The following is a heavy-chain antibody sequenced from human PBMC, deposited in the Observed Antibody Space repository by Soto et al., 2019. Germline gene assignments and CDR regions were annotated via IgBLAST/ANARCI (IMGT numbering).Heavy chain of an antibody. V-gene: IGHV1-8*01. Sequence: ASVKVSCKASGYTFTSYAINWVRQANGQRLEWMGWMNPNSANAGYAQQFQGRVTMTRNTSISTAYMELSSLRSEDTAVYYCARGPSYGYSYGMDVWGKRTTVTVSS. J-gene: IGHJ6*04. CDR1: GYTFTSYA. CDR3: ARGPSYGYSYGMDV. CDR2: MNPNSANA. D-gene: IGHD5-18*01.